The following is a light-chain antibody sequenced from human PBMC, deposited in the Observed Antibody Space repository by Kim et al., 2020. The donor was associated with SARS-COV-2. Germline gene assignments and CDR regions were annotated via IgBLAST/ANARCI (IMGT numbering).Light chain of an antibody. CDR1: QGIYDF. J-gene: IGKJ1*01. Sequence: DIQMTQSPSVMFASVGDRVTITCRASQGIYDFLAWFQQRPGKVPKRLIYAASNLQAGVPLLFSGSGSGTEFTLTISSLQPEDFATYYCLHHITYPPTFGQGTKVDIK. V-gene: IGKV1-17*03. CDR3: LHHITYPPT. CDR2: AAS.